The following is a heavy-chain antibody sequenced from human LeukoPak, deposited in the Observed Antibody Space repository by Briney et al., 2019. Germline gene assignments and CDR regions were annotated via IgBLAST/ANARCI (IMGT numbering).Heavy chain of an antibody. CDR2: ISDGGDRT. Sequence: GGSLRLSCAASEFAFSRQDMGWVRQAPGKGLEWVSGISDGGDRTYYADSVKGRFTISRDNSKNTLYLQMNSLRAEDTAVYYCAKDARRSSGWFFFDHWGQGTLVTVSS. D-gene: IGHD6-19*01. CDR1: EFAFSRQD. V-gene: IGHV3-23*01. CDR3: AKDARRSSGWFFFDH. J-gene: IGHJ4*02.